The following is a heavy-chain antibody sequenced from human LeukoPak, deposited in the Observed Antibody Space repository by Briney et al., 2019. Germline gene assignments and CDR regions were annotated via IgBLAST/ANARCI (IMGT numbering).Heavy chain of an antibody. J-gene: IGHJ5*01. D-gene: IGHD3-22*01. V-gene: IGHV1-2*02. CDR2: INPNSGGT. CDR1: GYTFTGYY. CDR3: ASSRTYYYDSSGHPGGYNWFDS. Sequence: ASVKVSCKASGYTFTGYYMHWVRQAPGQGLEWMGWINPNSGGTNYAQKFQGRVTMTRDTSISTAYMELRSLRSDDTAVYYCASSRTYYYDSSGHPGGYNWFDSWGQGTLVTVSS.